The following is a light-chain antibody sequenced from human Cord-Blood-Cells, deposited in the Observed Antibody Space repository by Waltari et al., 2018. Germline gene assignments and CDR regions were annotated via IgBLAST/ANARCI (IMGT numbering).Light chain of an antibody. CDR2: EGS. CDR1: SSDVGSYNL. CDR3: CSYAGSSTFYV. J-gene: IGLJ1*01. V-gene: IGLV2-23*01. Sequence: QSALTQPASVSGSPGQSITIPCTGTSSDVGSYNLVSWYQQHPDKAPKLMIYEGSKRPSGVSNRFSGSKSGNTASLTISGLQAEDEADYYCCSYAGSSTFYVFGTGTKVTVL.